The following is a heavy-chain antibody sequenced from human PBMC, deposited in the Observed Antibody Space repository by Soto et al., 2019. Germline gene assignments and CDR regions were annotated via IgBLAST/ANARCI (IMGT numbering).Heavy chain of an antibody. J-gene: IGHJ4*02. Sequence: SVKVSCKSSGYIFKNYAVTWLRQAPGQGLEWMGGIIPVFGTPDYSQKFRGRVTITADESTSTVYMELRSLTSEDTAVYYCARHLYDYVWGSYRHWGQGTLVTVSS. CDR1: GYIFKNYA. CDR2: IIPVFGTP. V-gene: IGHV1-69*13. CDR3: ARHLYDYVWGSYRH. D-gene: IGHD3-16*02.